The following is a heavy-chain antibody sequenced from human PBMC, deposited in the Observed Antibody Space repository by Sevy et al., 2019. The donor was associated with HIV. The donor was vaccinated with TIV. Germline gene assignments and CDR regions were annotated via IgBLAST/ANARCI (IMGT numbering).Heavy chain of an antibody. V-gene: IGHV3-23*01. CDR1: GFTFSSYA. J-gene: IGHJ3*02. CDR3: AKEVGDIVVVPAAGAHDAFDI. Sequence: GGSLRLSFAASGFTFSSYAMSWVRQPPGKGLEWVSAISGSGGSTYYADSVKGRFTISRDNSKNTLYLQMNSPRAEDTAVYYCAKEVGDIVVVPAAGAHDAFDIWGQGTMVTVSS. D-gene: IGHD2-2*01. CDR2: ISGSGGST.